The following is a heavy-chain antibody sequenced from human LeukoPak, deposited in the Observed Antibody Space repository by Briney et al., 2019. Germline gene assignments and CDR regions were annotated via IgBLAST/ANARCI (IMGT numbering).Heavy chain of an antibody. CDR2: ISSSNSYI. CDR1: GFTFSSYS. D-gene: IGHD3-9*01. V-gene: IGHV3-21*01. J-gene: IGHJ4*02. Sequence: GGSLRLSCAASGFTFSSYSMNWVRQAPGKGLEWVSSISSSNSYIYYADSVKGRFTISRDNAKNSLYLQMNSLRAEDTAVYYCASNYYDILTGYSHHFDYWGQGTLVTVSS. CDR3: ASNYYDILTGYSHHFDY.